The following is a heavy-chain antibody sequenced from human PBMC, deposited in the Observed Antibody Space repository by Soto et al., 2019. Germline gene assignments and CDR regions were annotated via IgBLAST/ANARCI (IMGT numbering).Heavy chain of an antibody. D-gene: IGHD4-17*01. V-gene: IGHV3-23*01. CDR3: TKEAVPTRHFDN. Sequence: EVQLLESGGVLVQPGGSLRLSCVASGFAFSNYAMNWVRQAPGKGLEWVSSSTLSGGTTYYADSVKGRFTISRDNSKNTVYLRMNSLSAEDTAVYYCTKEAVPTRHFDNWGQGNLVTVSS. CDR2: STLSGGTT. CDR1: GFAFSNYA. J-gene: IGHJ4*02.